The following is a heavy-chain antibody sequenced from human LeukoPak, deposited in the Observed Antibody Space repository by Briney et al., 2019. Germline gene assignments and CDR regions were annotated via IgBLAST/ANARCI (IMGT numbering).Heavy chain of an antibody. Sequence: GGSLRLSCAASGFTFSSYAMGWVRQAPGKGLEWVSAITASGGNTYYADSVKGRFTISRDNSKNTLYLQMNSLRAEDTAVYYCARWEYCSSTYCSFDYWGQGTLVTVSS. V-gene: IGHV3-23*01. J-gene: IGHJ4*02. D-gene: IGHD2-2*01. CDR3: ARWEYCSSTYCSFDY. CDR1: GFTFSSYA. CDR2: ITASGGNT.